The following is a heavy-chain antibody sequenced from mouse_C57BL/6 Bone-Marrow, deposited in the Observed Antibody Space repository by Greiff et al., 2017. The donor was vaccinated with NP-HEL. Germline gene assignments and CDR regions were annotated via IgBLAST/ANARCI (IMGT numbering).Heavy chain of an antibody. CDR3: TRSEGSSYWFAY. Sequence: SGAELVRPGASVTLSCKASGYTFTDYEMHWVKQTPVHGLEWIGAIDPETGGTAYNQKFKGKAILTADKSSSTAYMELRSLTSEYSAVYYCTRSEGSSYWFAYWGQWTLVPVSA. D-gene: IGHD1-1*01. V-gene: IGHV1-15*01. CDR1: GYTFTDYE. J-gene: IGHJ3*01. CDR2: IDPETGGT.